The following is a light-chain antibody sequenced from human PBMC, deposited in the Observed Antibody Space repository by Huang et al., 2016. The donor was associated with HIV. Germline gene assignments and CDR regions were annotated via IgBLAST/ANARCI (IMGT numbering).Light chain of an antibody. CDR2: GAS. CDR1: QSINKK. J-gene: IGKJ2*01. V-gene: IGKV3-15*01. CDR3: QQYNNWPRGT. Sequence: EIVMTQSPATLSVSPGDRVTLSCRASQSINKKLAWDQQKPAQSPRLLVYGASNRAIGMPPRFSGSWSGTEFTPTINSRQSEDFAVYFCQQYNNWPRGTFGQGTNLEIK.